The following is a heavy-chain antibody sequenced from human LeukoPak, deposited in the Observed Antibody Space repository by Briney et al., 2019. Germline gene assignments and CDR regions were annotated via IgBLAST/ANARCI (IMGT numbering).Heavy chain of an antibody. CDR1: GYTFTSYD. D-gene: IGHD2-15*01. CDR2: MNPNSGNT. Sequence: GASVKVSCKASGYTFTSYDINWVRQATGQGLEWMGWMNPNSGNTGYAQKFQGRVTMTRNTSISTAYMELSSLRSEDTAVYYYARGQKWQLLHYYYYYMDVWGKGTAVTVSS. J-gene: IGHJ6*03. V-gene: IGHV1-8*01. CDR3: ARGQKWQLLHYYYYYMDV.